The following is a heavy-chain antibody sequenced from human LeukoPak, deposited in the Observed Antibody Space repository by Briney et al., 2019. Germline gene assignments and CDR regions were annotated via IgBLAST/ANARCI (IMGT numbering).Heavy chain of an antibody. Sequence: ASVKVSCKASGGTFSSYAISWVRQAPGQGLEWMGGIIPIFGTANYAQKFQGRVTITADESTSTAYMELSSLRSEDTAVYYCARGHDYGDYGDIDYWGQGTLVTVSS. V-gene: IGHV1-69*13. CDR2: IIPIFGTA. J-gene: IGHJ4*02. CDR3: ARGHDYGDYGDIDY. CDR1: GGTFSSYA. D-gene: IGHD4-17*01.